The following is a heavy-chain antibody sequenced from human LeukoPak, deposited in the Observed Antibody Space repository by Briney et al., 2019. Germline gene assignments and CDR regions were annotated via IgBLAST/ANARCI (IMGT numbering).Heavy chain of an antibody. CDR2: IYTSGST. D-gene: IGHD1-26*01. Sequence: PSETLSLTCTVSGGSISSGSYYWSWIRQPAGKGLEWIGRIYTSGSTNYNSSLKSRVTISVDTSKNQFSLKLSSVTAADTAVYYCARHIVGAPRFDYWGQGTLVTVSS. V-gene: IGHV4-61*02. CDR3: ARHIVGAPRFDY. CDR1: GGSISSGSYY. J-gene: IGHJ4*02.